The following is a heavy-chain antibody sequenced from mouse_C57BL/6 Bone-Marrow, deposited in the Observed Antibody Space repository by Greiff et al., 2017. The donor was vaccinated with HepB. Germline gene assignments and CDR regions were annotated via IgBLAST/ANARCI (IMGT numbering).Heavy chain of an antibody. D-gene: IGHD1-1*01. Sequence: QVQLQQSGPELVKPGASVKISCKASGYAFSSSWMNWVKQRPGKGLEWIGRIYPGDGDTNYNGKFKGKATLTAYKSSSTAYMQLSSLTSEDSAVYFCASLIYYYGSSYDYFDYWGQGTTLTVSS. V-gene: IGHV1-82*01. CDR2: IYPGDGDT. J-gene: IGHJ2*01. CDR3: ASLIYYYGSSYDYFDY. CDR1: GYAFSSSW.